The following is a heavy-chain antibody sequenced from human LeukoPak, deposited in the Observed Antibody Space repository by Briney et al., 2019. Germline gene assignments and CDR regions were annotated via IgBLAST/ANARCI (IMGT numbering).Heavy chain of an antibody. CDR1: DGSIFSSNW. V-gene: IGHV4-4*02. CDR3: ARDRDY. Sequence: PSETLSLTCAVSDGSIFSSNWWSWVRQPPGKGLEWIGQIFHSGSTYYNPSLKSRVTISVDTSKNQFSLKLSSVTAADTAVYYCARDRDYWGQGTLVTVSS. CDR2: IFHSGST. J-gene: IGHJ4*02.